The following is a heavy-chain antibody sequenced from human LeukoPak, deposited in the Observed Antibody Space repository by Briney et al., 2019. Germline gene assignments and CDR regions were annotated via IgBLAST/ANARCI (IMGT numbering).Heavy chain of an antibody. CDR2: IYSSGST. Sequence: PSETLSLTCTVSGGSISSYHWSWIRQPPGKGLQWIGFIYSSGSTNYNPSLKSRVTISLDTSKNQFSLRVSSVTAADTAVYYCVSLAEGESGRGSWGQGTLVTVSS. V-gene: IGHV4-59*01. CDR1: GGSISSYH. J-gene: IGHJ5*02. D-gene: IGHD3-10*01. CDR3: VSLAEGESGRGS.